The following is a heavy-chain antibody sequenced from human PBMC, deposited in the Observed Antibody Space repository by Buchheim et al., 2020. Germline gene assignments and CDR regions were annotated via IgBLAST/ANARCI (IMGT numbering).Heavy chain of an antibody. J-gene: IGHJ6*02. CDR3: ARDRGYYYGLDV. CDR2: INPSVGST. D-gene: IGHD3-10*01. CDR1: GYTFTSYY. V-gene: IGHV1-46*01. Sequence: QVQLVQSGAEVKKPGASVKVSCKASGYTFTSYYLHWVRQAPGQGLEWMGIINPSVGSTTYAQRFQGRVTMTRDTSTSPVYMEVSSLRSEDTAVFYCARDRGYYYGLDVWGQGTT.